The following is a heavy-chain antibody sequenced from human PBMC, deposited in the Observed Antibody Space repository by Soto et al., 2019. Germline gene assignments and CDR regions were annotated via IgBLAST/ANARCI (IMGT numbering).Heavy chain of an antibody. J-gene: IGHJ4*02. CDR3: ARESVAVAGTDFDN. CDR1: GFTLSNFG. CDR2: IWYDVSNK. D-gene: IGHD6-19*01. V-gene: IGHV3-33*01. Sequence: HPWWSVRLSCAASGFTLSNFGMHWVRQAPGKGLEWVAVIWYDVSNKYYADSVKGRFTISRDNSKNTLYLQMNSLRAEDTAVYYCARESVAVAGTDFDNWGQRTLVTVSS.